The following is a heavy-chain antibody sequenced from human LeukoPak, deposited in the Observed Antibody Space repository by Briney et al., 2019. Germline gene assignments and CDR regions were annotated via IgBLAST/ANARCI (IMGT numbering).Heavy chain of an antibody. CDR3: AKDSTDHSGVYDAFDV. J-gene: IGHJ3*01. CDR2: ISGYGT. CDR1: GFTFNVYT. D-gene: IGHD6-25*01. V-gene: IGHV3-23*01. Sequence: GGSLRLSCAASGFTFNVYTMSWVRQAPGKGLEWVAVISGYGTFYADSVKGRFTISRDDSKNTLYLQMSSLRVDDTAVYYCAKDSTDHSGVYDAFDVWGQGTMVTVSS.